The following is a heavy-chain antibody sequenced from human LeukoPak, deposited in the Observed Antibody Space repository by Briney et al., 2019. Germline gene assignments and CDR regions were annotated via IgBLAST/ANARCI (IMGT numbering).Heavy chain of an antibody. CDR3: ASGPWELDY. CDR1: GFTFRDHY. J-gene: IGHJ4*02. CDR2: TRNKANRYTT. V-gene: IGHV3-72*01. Sequence: GGSLRLPCAASGFTFRDHYMDWVRQAPGKGLEWVGRTRNKANRYTTEYAASVKGRFTISRDDSKNSVYLQMNSLKTEDTAVYHCASGPWELDYWGQGTLVTASS. D-gene: IGHD3-10*01.